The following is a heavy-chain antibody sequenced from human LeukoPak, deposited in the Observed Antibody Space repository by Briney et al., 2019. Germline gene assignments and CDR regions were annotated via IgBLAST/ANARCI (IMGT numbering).Heavy chain of an antibody. CDR3: AKGAKSAPITMLRGVRGYYYMDA. CDR1: GFTFSSIG. V-gene: IGHV3-30*02. CDR2: IRNDGSNK. Sequence: PGGSLRLSCVASGFTFSSIGMHWVRPAPGKGLEWVAFIRNDGSNKYHVDSVRGRFTIYRDSSKTTLYLQMNSLRAEDTAVYYRAKGAKSAPITMLRGVRGYYYMDAWGKGTTVTTSS. J-gene: IGHJ6*03. D-gene: IGHD3-10*01.